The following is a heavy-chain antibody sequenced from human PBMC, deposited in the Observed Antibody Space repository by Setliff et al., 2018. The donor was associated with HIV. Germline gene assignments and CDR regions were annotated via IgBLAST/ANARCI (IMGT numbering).Heavy chain of an antibody. D-gene: IGHD1-1*01. CDR1: GYTFTNYA. CDR3: AKGYTWSVVGALDV. CDR2: ISGYKGNT. V-gene: IGHV1-18*01. J-gene: IGHJ3*01. Sequence: ASVKVSCKASGYTFTNYAISWIRQAPGQGLEWLGWISGYKGNTNYAQKLQGRVTMTTDTSTSTAYMELRSLRSDDTAMYYCAKGYTWSVVGALDVWGQGTRVTVSS.